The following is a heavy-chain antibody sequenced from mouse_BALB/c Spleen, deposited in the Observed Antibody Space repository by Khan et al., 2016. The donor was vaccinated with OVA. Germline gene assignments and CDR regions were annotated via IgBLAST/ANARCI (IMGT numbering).Heavy chain of an antibody. CDR2: IWGDGST. CDR3: ARELRLGGFAF. CDR1: GFSLTAYG. V-gene: IGHV2-6-7*01. Sequence: QVQLKESGPGLVAPSQSLSITCTVSGFSLTAYGVNWIRQPPGKGLEWLGMIWGDGSTDYNSALKSRLSISKDNSKSQVFLKMNSLQTDDLARYYCARELRLGGFAFWGQGTLVTVSA. J-gene: IGHJ3*01. D-gene: IGHD1-2*01.